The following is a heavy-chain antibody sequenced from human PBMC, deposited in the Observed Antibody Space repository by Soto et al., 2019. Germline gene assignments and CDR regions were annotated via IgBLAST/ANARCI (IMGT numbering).Heavy chain of an antibody. CDR1: GGSISSYY. D-gene: IGHD3-16*01. J-gene: IGHJ4*02. Sequence: SETLSLTCTVSGGSISSYYWSWIRQPPGKGLEWIGYIYYSGSTNYNPSLKSRVTISVDTSKNQFSLKLSSVTAADTAVYYCARDLGDKGYFDYWGQGTLVTVSS. V-gene: IGHV4-59*01. CDR2: IYYSGST. CDR3: ARDLGDKGYFDY.